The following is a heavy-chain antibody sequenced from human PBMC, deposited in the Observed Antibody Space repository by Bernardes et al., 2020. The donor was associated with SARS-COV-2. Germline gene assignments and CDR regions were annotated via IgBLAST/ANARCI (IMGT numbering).Heavy chain of an antibody. CDR3: AKPYYYGSGRIDPFDF. J-gene: IGHJ4*02. V-gene: IGHV3-23*01. CDR2: ISSSWGRT. Sequence: GGSLRLSCSASGFTFSSYAMSWVRQAPGKGLEWVSSISSSWGRTYYGDSVKGRFTISRDNSKNTLDLQMNSLRAEDTAIYYCAKPYYYGSGRIDPFDFWGQGTLVTVSS. CDR1: GFTFSSYA. D-gene: IGHD3-10*01.